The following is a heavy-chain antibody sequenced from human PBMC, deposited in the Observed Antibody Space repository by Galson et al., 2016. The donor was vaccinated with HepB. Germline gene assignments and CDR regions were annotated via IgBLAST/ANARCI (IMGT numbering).Heavy chain of an antibody. D-gene: IGHD2-8*01. CDR2: INTYNDDT. V-gene: IGHV1-18*01. CDR3: AREGYCTNDLCYNPPGPDY. Sequence: SVKVSCKASGYTFTSYGISWVRQAPGHGLEWMGWINTYNDDTAYAQKLQGRVTMTTDTSTNTAYMELRSLRSDATAVYYCAREGYCTNDLCYNPPGPDYWGQGTLVTVSS. CDR1: GYTFTSYG. J-gene: IGHJ4*02.